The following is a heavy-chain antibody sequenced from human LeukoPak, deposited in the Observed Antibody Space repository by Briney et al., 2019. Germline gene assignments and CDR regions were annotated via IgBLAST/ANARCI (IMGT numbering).Heavy chain of an antibody. Sequence: GGSLRLSCAASGFTSSSYWIHWVRQAPGKGLEWVSAISGSGGSTYYADSVKGRFTISRDNSKNTLYLQMNSLRAEDTAVYYCAKGYYYDSSGLSHWGQGTLVTVSS. CDR3: AKGYYYDSSGLSH. D-gene: IGHD3-22*01. J-gene: IGHJ1*01. CDR1: GFTSSSYW. V-gene: IGHV3-23*01. CDR2: ISGSGGST.